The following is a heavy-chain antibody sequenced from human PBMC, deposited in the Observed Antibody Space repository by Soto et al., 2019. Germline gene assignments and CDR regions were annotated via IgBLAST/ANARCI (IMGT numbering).Heavy chain of an antibody. D-gene: IGHD3-22*01. CDR3: ARDTDRYYYDSSGPGDYYYYYYGMDV. Sequence: GGSLRLSCAASGFTFSSYSMNWVRQAPGKGLEWVSYISSSSSTIYYADSVKGRFTISRDNAKNSLYLQMNSLRDEDTAVYYCARDTDRYYYDSSGPGDYYYYYYGMDVWGQGTTVTVSS. CDR1: GFTFSSYS. CDR2: ISSSSSTI. J-gene: IGHJ6*02. V-gene: IGHV3-48*02.